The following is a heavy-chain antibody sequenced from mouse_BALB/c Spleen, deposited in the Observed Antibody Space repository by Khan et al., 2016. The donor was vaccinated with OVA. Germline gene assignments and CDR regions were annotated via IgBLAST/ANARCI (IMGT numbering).Heavy chain of an antibody. Sequence: VQLKESGPGLVKPSQSLSLTCTVTGYSITSGYAWYWIRQFPGNKLEWMGYISYSGGTSYNPSLKSRISITRDTSKNQFFLQLNSVTTEDTATYYCARGNYYGYYFDYWGQGTTLTVSA. CDR1: GYSITSGYA. V-gene: IGHV3-2*02. D-gene: IGHD1-1*01. J-gene: IGHJ2*01. CDR2: ISYSGGT. CDR3: ARGNYYGYYFDY.